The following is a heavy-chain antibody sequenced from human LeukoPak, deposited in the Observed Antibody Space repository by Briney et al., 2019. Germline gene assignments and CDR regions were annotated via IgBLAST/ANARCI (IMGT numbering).Heavy chain of an antibody. CDR1: GFTFSSYA. CDR2: ISYDGSNK. Sequence: GRSLRLSCAAAGFTFSSYALHWVRQAPGKGLEWVVVISYDGSNKYYADSVKGRFTISRDNSKNTLYLQMNSLRAEDTAVYYCARDGGSSGWAYYYYGMDVWGQGTTVTVSS. CDR3: ARDGGSSGWAYYYYGMDV. J-gene: IGHJ6*02. V-gene: IGHV3-30-3*01. D-gene: IGHD6-19*01.